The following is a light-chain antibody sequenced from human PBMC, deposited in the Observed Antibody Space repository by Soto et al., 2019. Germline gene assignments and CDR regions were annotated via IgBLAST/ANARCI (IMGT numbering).Light chain of an antibody. CDR1: QDIAIY. Sequence: IQLTQSPSSLSASVGDRVTITCRASQDIAIYLAWYQQKPGEAPKLLIYAASTLYGGVPSRFSGSESGTDFALTITSLQAEDFATYYCQQLRMYPSTLGGGTKVDIK. CDR2: AAS. CDR3: QQLRMYPST. V-gene: IGKV1-9*01. J-gene: IGKJ4*01.